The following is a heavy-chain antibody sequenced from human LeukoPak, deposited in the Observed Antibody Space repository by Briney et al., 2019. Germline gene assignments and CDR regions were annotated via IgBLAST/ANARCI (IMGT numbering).Heavy chain of an antibody. Sequence: GGSLRLSCAASGFTFDDYAMHWVRQAPGKGLEWVSGISWNSGSIGYADSVKGRFTISRDNAKNSLYLQMNSLRAEDTAVYYCAKDRYYYDSSGYSDYWGQGTLVTVSS. V-gene: IGHV3-9*01. CDR3: AKDRYYYDSSGYSDY. J-gene: IGHJ4*02. D-gene: IGHD3-22*01. CDR2: ISWNSGSI. CDR1: GFTFDDYA.